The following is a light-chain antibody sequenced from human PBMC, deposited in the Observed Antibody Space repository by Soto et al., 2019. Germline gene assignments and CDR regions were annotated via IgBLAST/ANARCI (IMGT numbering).Light chain of an antibody. J-gene: IGLJ2*01. CDR1: SSDVGSYNL. CDR3: CSYAGRATVV. Sequence: QSALTQPASVSGSPGQSITISCTGTSSDVGSYNLVSWYQQHPGKDPKLMIYEVSKRPSGVSNRFSGSKSGNTASLTISGLQAEDEADYYCCSYAGRATVVFGGGTKLTVL. CDR2: EVS. V-gene: IGLV2-23*02.